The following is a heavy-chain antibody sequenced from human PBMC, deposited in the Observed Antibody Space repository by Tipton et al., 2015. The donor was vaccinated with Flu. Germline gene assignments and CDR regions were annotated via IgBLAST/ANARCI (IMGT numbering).Heavy chain of an antibody. Sequence: TLSLTCTVSGGSISSSSYYWGWIRQPPGKGLEWIGSIFHSGSTYYNPSLKSRVTISVDTSKNQFSLRLSSVTAADTAVYYCARAGGSNSWYVYWGQGTLVTVSS. D-gene: IGHD6-13*01. CDR2: IFHSGST. CDR1: GGSISSSSYY. V-gene: IGHV4-39*01. J-gene: IGHJ4*02. CDR3: ARAGGSNSWYVY.